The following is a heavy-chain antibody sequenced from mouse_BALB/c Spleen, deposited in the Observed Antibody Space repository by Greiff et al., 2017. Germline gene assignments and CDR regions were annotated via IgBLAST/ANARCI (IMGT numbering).Heavy chain of an antibody. CDR2: IWSGGST. V-gene: IGHV2-2*02. CDR1: GFSLTSYG. Sequence: VKLMESGPGLVQPSQSLSITCTVSGFSLTSYGVHWVRQSPGKGLEWLGVIWSGGSTDYNAAFISRLSISKDNSKSQGFFKMNSLQANDTAIYYCARKDYGSSFWFAYWGQGTLVTVSA. J-gene: IGHJ3*01. D-gene: IGHD1-1*01. CDR3: ARKDYGSSFWFAY.